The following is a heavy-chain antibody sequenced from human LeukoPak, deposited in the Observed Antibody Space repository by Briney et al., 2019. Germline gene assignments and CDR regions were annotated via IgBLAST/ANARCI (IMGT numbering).Heavy chain of an antibody. Sequence: GASVKVSCKASGYTFTSYDINWVRQATGQGLEWMGWMNPNSGNTGYAQKFQGRVTMTRNTSISTAYMELSRLRSDDTAVYYCARGCGGDCYGASDIWGQGTMVTVSS. CDR2: MNPNSGNT. J-gene: IGHJ3*02. CDR3: ARGCGGDCYGASDI. CDR1: GYTFTSYD. V-gene: IGHV1-8*01. D-gene: IGHD2-21*01.